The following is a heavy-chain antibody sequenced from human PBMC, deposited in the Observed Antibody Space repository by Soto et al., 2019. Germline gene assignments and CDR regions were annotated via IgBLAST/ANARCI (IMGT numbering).Heavy chain of an antibody. CDR3: ARTYNWNSEGFDH. D-gene: IGHD1-7*01. CDR1: GYPFGTYA. Sequence: ASVKVSCKASGYPFGTYAITWVRQAPGQGLEWVGWISTNSGNTYYAQNFQGRVTLTTDTSTTTAYMEFRSLTSDDTAIYYCARTYNWNSEGFDHWGQGTLATVSS. V-gene: IGHV1-18*04. J-gene: IGHJ4*02. CDR2: ISTNSGNT.